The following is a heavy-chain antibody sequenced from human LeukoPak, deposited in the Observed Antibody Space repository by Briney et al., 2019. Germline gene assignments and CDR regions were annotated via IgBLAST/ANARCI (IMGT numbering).Heavy chain of an antibody. CDR1: GGTFISYT. D-gene: IGHD6-19*01. Sequence: SVNVSFQASGGTFISYTISWVRQAAGQRREWMGRIIPILGIANYAQKFQGRVTITADTSTSTAYMELSSLRSEDTAVYYCARTYSSGSANYYYYYGMDVWGQGTTVTVSS. V-gene: IGHV1-69*02. CDR3: ARTYSSGSANYYYYYGMDV. CDR2: IIPILGIA. J-gene: IGHJ6*02.